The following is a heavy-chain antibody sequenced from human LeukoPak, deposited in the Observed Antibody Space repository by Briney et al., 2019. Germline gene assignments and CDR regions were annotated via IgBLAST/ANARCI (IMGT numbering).Heavy chain of an antibody. J-gene: IGHJ4*02. CDR3: ARHDSYIPY. D-gene: IGHD3-10*01. CDR2: ISDVEKIP. Sequence: GGSLRLSCAASGFTFTNYAMSWVRQAPGKGLELVSGISDVEKIPYYSDSVKGRFTISRDNSKKTVYLQMNNLRAEDTAVYFCARHDSYIPYWGQGIPVTVSS. V-gene: IGHV3-23*01. CDR1: GFTFTNYA.